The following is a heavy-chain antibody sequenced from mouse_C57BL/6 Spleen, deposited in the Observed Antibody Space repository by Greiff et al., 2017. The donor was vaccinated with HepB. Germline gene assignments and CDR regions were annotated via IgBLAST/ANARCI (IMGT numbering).Heavy chain of an antibody. Sequence: DVKVVESGGGLVKPGGSLKLSCAASGFTFSSYAMSWVRQTPEKRLEWVATISDGGSYTYYPDNVKGRFTISRDNAKNNLYVQMSHLKSEDTAMYYCARGNSYYFDYWGQGTTLTVSS. CDR1: GFTFSSYA. CDR2: ISDGGSYT. V-gene: IGHV5-4*03. CDR3: ARGNSYYFDY. J-gene: IGHJ2*01. D-gene: IGHD2-1*01.